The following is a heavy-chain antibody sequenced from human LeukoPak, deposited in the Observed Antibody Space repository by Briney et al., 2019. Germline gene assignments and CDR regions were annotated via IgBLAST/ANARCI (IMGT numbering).Heavy chain of an antibody. CDR1: GYTFNNYG. V-gene: IGHV3-30*02. CDR3: ARDCTLYSNYGCFDY. CDR2: IRRDGNKE. J-gene: IGHJ4*02. D-gene: IGHD4-11*01. Sequence: PGGSLRLSCAASGYTFNNYGIHWVRQAPGKGREWVAFIRRDGNKENYADSVKGRFTISRDNSKKTVYLQMSSLRAEDTAVFYCARDCTLYSNYGCFDYWGQGILVTVSS.